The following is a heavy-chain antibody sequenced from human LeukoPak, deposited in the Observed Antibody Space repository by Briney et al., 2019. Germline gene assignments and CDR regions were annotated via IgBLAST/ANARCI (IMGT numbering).Heavy chain of an antibody. Sequence: SQTLSLTCTVSGGSISSYYWSWIRQPPGKGLEWVGDIYYSGSTNYNPSLKSRVTISVDTSKNQFSLKLSSVTAADTAVYYCARAVILRFLDPPNYFDYWGQGTLVTVSS. CDR2: IYYSGST. CDR3: ARAVILRFLDPPNYFDY. J-gene: IGHJ4*02. V-gene: IGHV4-59*01. CDR1: GGSISSYY. D-gene: IGHD3-3*01.